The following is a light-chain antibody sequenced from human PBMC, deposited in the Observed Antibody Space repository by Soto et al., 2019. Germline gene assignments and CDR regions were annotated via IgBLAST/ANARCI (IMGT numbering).Light chain of an antibody. CDR1: QDIGSS. J-gene: IGKJ1*01. CDR3: QQYHYWPPWT. V-gene: IGKV3-15*01. Sequence: EVVMTQSPATLSGSPGERGTLSCRAGQDIGSSLAGYQQKPGQAPRVLIYNASTRATDIADRSSGSGSRTEFTLTISRLKSEDFAVYYSQQYHYWPPWTVGQGTKV. CDR2: NAS.